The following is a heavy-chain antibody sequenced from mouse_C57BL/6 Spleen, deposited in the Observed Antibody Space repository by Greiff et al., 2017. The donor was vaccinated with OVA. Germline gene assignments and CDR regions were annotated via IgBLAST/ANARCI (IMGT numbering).Heavy chain of an antibody. CDR2: ISSGSSTI. V-gene: IGHV5-17*01. CDR1: GFTFSDYG. CDR3: ARRDGYFFMDY. Sequence: EVKLVESGGGLVKPGGSLKLSCAASGFTFSDYGMHWVRQAPEKGLEWVAYISSGSSTIYYADTVKGRFAISRDKAKNTLFLQMTRLRSEDTAMYYCARRDGYFFMDYWGQGTSVTVSS. D-gene: IGHD2-3*01. J-gene: IGHJ4*01.